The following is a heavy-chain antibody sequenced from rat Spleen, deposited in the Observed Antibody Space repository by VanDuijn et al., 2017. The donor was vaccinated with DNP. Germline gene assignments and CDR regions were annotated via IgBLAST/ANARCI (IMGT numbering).Heavy chain of an antibody. V-gene: IGHV3-1*01. CDR3: PRWTRYFDY. CDR1: GYSITSNY. Sequence: EVQLQESGSGLVKPSQSLSLTCSVTGYSITSNYRGWIRKFPGNKMEWIGHISYSGRTNYNPSLKSRISITRDTSKNHFFLHLNSVTIEDTATYYCPRWTRYFDYWGQGVMVTVSS. J-gene: IGHJ2*01. CDR2: ISYSGRT. D-gene: IGHD1-7*01.